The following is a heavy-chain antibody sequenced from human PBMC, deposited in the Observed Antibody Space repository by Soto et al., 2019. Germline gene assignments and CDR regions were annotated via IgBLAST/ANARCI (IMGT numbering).Heavy chain of an antibody. D-gene: IGHD3-22*01. J-gene: IGHJ4*02. CDR1: GFTFSSYG. Sequence: LRLSCAASGFTFSSYGMHWVRQAPGKGLAWVAVISYDGSNKYYADSVKGRFTISRDNSKNTLYLQMNSLRAEDTAVYYCAKPFGGEYYYDSSGYYYGYFDYWGQGTLVTVS. V-gene: IGHV3-30*18. CDR2: ISYDGSNK. CDR3: AKPFGGEYYYDSSGYYYGYFDY.